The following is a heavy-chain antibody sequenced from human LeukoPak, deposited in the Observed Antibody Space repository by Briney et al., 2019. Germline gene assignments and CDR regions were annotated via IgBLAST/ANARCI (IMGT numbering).Heavy chain of an antibody. D-gene: IGHD6-19*01. CDR2: ISGSGGST. CDR3: AKDSSDRYNWFDP. CDR1: GGTFSSYA. J-gene: IGHJ5*02. Sequence: GASVKVSCKASGGTFSSYAMSWVRQAPEKGLEWVSGISGSGGSTYYADSVKGRFTISRDNSKNTLYLQMNSLRAEDTAVYYCAKDSSDRYNWFDPWGQGTLVTVSS. V-gene: IGHV3-23*01.